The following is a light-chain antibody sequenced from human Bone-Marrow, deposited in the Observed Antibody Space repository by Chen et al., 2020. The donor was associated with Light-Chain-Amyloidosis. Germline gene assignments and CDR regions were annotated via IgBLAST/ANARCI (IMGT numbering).Light chain of an antibody. CDR2: DDS. CDR1: NIGSTS. V-gene: IGLV3-21*03. J-gene: IGLJ3*02. CDR3: QVWDRSSDRPV. Sequence: YVLTHPSSVAGAPGKTATIPCGGNNIGSTSVHWYQQTQGQAPLLVVYDDSDRPSGIPERLSGSNSGNTATLTISRVEAGDEADYYCQVWDRSSDRPVFGGGTKLTVL.